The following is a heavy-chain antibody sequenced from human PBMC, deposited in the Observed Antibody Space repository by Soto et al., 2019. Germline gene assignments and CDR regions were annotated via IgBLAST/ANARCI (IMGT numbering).Heavy chain of an antibody. V-gene: IGHV3-21*01. Sequence: GGSRRLSCAVSGFTSSENIMKGVRPAPGKGLEWVSSISITSTYIFYADSLKGRFTISRDNAKNSLYLQMNSLRAEDTAVYYCARQRDGREGDYWGQGTLVTVSS. CDR2: ISITSTYI. D-gene: IGHD1-26*01. J-gene: IGHJ4*02. CDR1: GFTSSENI. CDR3: ARQRDGREGDY.